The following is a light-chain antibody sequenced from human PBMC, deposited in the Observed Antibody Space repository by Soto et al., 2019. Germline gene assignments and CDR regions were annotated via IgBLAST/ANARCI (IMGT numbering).Light chain of an antibody. CDR2: DAS. CDR1: QSVSSY. CDR3: QQRSNWPPGEGFT. V-gene: IGKV3-11*01. Sequence: DIVLTQSPATLSLSPGERATLSCRASQSVSSYLAWYQQKPGQAPRLLIYDASNRATGIPARFSGSGSGTDFTLTISSLEPEDFAVYYCQQRSNWPPGEGFTFGPGTKVDIK. J-gene: IGKJ3*01.